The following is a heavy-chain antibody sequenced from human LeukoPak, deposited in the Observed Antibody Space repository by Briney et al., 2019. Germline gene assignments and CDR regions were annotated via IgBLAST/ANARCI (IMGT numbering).Heavy chain of an antibody. V-gene: IGHV5-51*01. Sequence: HGGSLEISCQGSGSTFTRYWIGWGRQRPGKGVEGMGIIYPGDSDTRYSPSFQAQVTISADKSISTAYLQWSSLKASDTVMYYCAAGAEDDAFDIWGQGTMVTVSS. CDR2: IYPGDSDT. CDR1: GSTFTRYW. CDR3: AAGAEDDAFDI. D-gene: IGHD1-26*01. J-gene: IGHJ3*02.